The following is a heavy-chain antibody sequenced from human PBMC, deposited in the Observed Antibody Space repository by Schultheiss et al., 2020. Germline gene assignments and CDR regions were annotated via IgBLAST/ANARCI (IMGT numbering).Heavy chain of an antibody. D-gene: IGHD6-19*01. J-gene: IGHJ4*02. V-gene: IGHV4-59*08. CDR2: IYSSGNS. CDR3: ARKVRRSSGWSFDY. CDR1: GGSISSYY. Sequence: SETLSLTCTVSGGSISSYYWSWIRQSPGKGLEWIGTIYSSGNSTFNPSFKTRVTISLDTSRNQFSLKLSSVTAADTAVYYCARKVRRSSGWSFDYWGQGALVTVSS.